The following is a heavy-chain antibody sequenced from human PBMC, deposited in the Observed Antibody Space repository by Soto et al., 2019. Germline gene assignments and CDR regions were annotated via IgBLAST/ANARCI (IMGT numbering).Heavy chain of an antibody. CDR1: GGSISSSSYY. Sequence: QLQLQESGPGLVKPSETLSLTCTVSGGSISSSSYYWGWIRQPPGKGLEWIGSIYYSGSTYYNPSLKSRVTISVDTSKNQFSLKLSSVTAADTAVYYCARHTILWFGELSHYFDYWGQGTLVTVS. CDR2: IYYSGST. V-gene: IGHV4-39*01. D-gene: IGHD3-10*01. J-gene: IGHJ4*02. CDR3: ARHTILWFGELSHYFDY.